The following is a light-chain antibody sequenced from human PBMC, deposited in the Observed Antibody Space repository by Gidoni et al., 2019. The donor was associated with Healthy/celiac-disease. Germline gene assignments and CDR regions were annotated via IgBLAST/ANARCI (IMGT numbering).Light chain of an antibody. CDR1: QSISSY. CDR2: AAS. J-gene: IGKJ2*01. V-gene: IGKV1-39*01. CDR3: QQSYSTPHP. Sequence: DIQMTQSPSSLSASVGDRVTITCRASQSISSYLNWYQQKPGKAPKLLIYAASSLQSGVPSRFSGSGSGTDFTLTISSLQPEDFATYYCQQSYSTPHPFGQGTKLESK.